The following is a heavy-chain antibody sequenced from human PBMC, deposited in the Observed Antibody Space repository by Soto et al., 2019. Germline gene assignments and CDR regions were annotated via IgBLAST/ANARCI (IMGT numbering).Heavy chain of an antibody. CDR1: GFTFSSYG. J-gene: IGHJ4*02. CDR2: ISANSGST. CDR3: ATEWPYRFYFDS. Sequence: EVQLLESGGGLVQPGGSLRLSCAASGFTFSSYGMSWVRQAPGKGLEWVSVISANSGSTDYAGSVKGRFTVSRDNSKNTLYLQMNSLTPEDTALYYCATEWPYRFYFDSWGQGTLVTVSS. V-gene: IGHV3-23*01. D-gene: IGHD5-12*01.